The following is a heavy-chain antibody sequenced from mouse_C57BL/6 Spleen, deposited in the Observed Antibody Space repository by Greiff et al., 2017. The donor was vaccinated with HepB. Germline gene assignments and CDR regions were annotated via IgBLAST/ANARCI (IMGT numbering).Heavy chain of an antibody. CDR3: ARGYYGSSKPHFDY. CDR2: INPSSGYT. CDR1: GYTFTRYW. Sequence: VMLVESGAELAKPGASVKLSCKASGYTFTRYWMHWVKQRPGQGLEWIGYINPSSGYTKYNQKFKDKATLTADKSSSTAYMQLSSLTYEDSAFYYCARGYYGSSKPHFDYWGQGTTLTVSS. V-gene: IGHV1-7*01. D-gene: IGHD1-1*01. J-gene: IGHJ2*01.